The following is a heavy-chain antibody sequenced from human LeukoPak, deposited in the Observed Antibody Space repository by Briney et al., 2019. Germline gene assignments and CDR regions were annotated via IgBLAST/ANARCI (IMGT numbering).Heavy chain of an antibody. CDR3: ARDATVTTNDAFDI. J-gene: IGHJ3*02. CDR2: IYYSGST. V-gene: IGHV4-30-4*01. Sequence: SQTPSLTCTVSGGSISSGDYYWSWIRQPPGKGLEWIGYIYYSGSTYYNPSLKSRVTISVDTSKNQFSLKLSSVTAADTAVYYCARDATVTTNDAFDIWGQGTMVTVSS. D-gene: IGHD4-17*01. CDR1: GGSISSGDYY.